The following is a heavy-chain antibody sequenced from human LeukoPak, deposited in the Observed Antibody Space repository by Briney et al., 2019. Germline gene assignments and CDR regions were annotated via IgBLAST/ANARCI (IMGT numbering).Heavy chain of an antibody. V-gene: IGHV4-59*10. D-gene: IGHD1-1*01. CDR2: IYTNWKT. CDR3: ARTLHPRNLNWYFDY. CDR1: RGSTSTYY. J-gene: IGHJ4*02. Sequence: SETLSLTCAFSRGSTSTYYGSWIRMPAWQGLGLIWRIYTNWKTNFNPSLMSRVTMSIDTTKNQFSLKLSSVTAEDTAMYYCARTLHPRNLNWYFDYWGQGILVTVSS.